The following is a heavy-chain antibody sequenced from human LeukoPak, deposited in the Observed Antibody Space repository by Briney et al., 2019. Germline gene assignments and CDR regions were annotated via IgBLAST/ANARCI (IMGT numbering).Heavy chain of an antibody. D-gene: IGHD3-10*01. V-gene: IGHV7-4-1*02. CDR3: ARGSIGAPHHFDY. CDR2: INTRTGNP. Sequence: ASVKVSCKASGYAFNNYGMNWVRQTPGQGLEWMGWINTRTGNPAYAQGFTGRFVFSLDTSVSTAYLQINSLRAEDTAVYYCARGSIGAPHHFDYWGQGTLVTVSS. J-gene: IGHJ4*02. CDR1: GYAFNNYG.